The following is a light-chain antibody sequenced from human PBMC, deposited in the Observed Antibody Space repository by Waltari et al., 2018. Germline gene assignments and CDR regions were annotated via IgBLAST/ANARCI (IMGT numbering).Light chain of an antibody. CDR3: QSVDSSGTYVL. CDR1: VLPNQY. Sequence: SYELTQPPSVSVSPGQTARITCSGDVLPNQYAYWYQQKPGQAPVLVIYKDSERPSGIPERFSGSSSGTTVTLTISGVQAEDEADYYCQSVDSSGTYVLFGGGTKLTVL. V-gene: IGLV3-25*03. J-gene: IGLJ2*01. CDR2: KDS.